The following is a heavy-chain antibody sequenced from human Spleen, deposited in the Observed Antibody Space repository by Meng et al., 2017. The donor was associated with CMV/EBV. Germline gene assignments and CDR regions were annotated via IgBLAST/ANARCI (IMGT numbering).Heavy chain of an antibody. V-gene: IGHV3-30*02. CDR3: ARDRYQLLWWYYYYGMDV. D-gene: IGHD2-2*01. Sequence: GESLKISCAASGFTFSSYGMHWVRQAPGKGLEWVAFIRYDGSNKYYADSVKGRFTISRDNSKNTLYLQMNSLRAEDTAVYYCARDRYQLLWWYYYYGMDVWGQGTTVTVSS. CDR1: GFTFSSYG. CDR2: IRYDGSNK. J-gene: IGHJ6*02.